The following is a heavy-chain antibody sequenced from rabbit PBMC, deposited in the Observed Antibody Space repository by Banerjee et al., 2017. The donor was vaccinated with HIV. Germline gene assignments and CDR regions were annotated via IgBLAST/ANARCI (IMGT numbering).Heavy chain of an antibody. CDR3: ARDAYGYAGVAYADYYGMDL. CDR1: GFTISSSYW. Sequence: QEQLVESGGGLVKPEGSLTLTCKASGFTISSSYWICWVRQAPGKGLEWIGCIYAGSSGTSCYASWAKGRFTISKTSSTTVTLQMTSLTAADTATYFCARDAYGYAGVAYADYYGMDLWGPGTLVTVS. CDR2: IYAGSSGTS. V-gene: IGHV1S45*01. J-gene: IGHJ6*01. D-gene: IGHD6-1*01.